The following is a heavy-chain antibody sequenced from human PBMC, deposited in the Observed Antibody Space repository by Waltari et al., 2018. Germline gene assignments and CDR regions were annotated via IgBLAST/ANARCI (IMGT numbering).Heavy chain of an antibody. CDR2: IRSKAYGGTT. D-gene: IGHD1-1*01. CDR3: TRGTYFDY. CDR1: GFTFGDYA. J-gene: IGHJ4*02. Sequence: EVQLVESGGGLVQPGRSLRLSCTASGFTFGDYAMSWVRQAPGKGLEWVGFIRSKAYGGTTEYAASVKGRFTISRDDSKSIAYLQMNSLKTEDTTVYYCTRGTYFDYWGQGTLVTVSS. V-gene: IGHV3-49*04.